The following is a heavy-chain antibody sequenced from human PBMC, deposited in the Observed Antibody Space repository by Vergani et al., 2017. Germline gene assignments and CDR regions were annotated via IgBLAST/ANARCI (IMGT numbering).Heavy chain of an antibody. D-gene: IGHD2-15*01. J-gene: IGHJ6*02. CDR1: GGSFSGYY. CDR2: INHSGST. Sequence: QVQLQQWGAGLLKPSETLSLTCAVYGGSFSGYYWSWIRQPPGKGLEWIGEINHSGSTNYNPSLKSRVTISVDTSKNQFSLKLSSVTAADTAVYYCARGRGGYYGSGGSCSGVDYYYYGMDVWGQGTTVTVSS. V-gene: IGHV4-34*01. CDR3: ARGRGGYYGSGGSCSGVDYYYYGMDV.